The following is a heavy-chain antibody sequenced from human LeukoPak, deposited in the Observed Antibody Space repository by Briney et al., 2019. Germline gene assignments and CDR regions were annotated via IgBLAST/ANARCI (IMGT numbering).Heavy chain of an antibody. V-gene: IGHV4-59*08. Sequence: SETLSLTCTVSGGSISGYFWSWIRQPPGKGLEWIGYIYYSGSTNYNPSLKSRVTISVDTSKNQFSLRLSSVTAADTAVYYCARRTGDYPGGAFDYWGQGTLVTVSS. J-gene: IGHJ4*02. CDR3: ARRTGDYPGGAFDY. CDR1: GGSISGYF. CDR2: IYYSGST. D-gene: IGHD4-17*01.